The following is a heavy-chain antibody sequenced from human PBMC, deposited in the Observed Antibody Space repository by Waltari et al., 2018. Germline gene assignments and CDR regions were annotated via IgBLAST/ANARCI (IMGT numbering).Heavy chain of an antibody. J-gene: IGHJ5*02. CDR3: AKDGGDGGNSPDH. CDR1: GFTFYNHA. D-gene: IGHD1-26*01. CDR2: ISWDGGDT. V-gene: IGHV3-43D*04. Sequence: EVHLVESGGLVVKPGGSLRLSCAASGFTFYNHAMQWVRQAPGKGLEWVSLISWDGGDTDYTDSVKGRFTISRDNRKNSLYLQMDGLRPEDSALYYCAKDGGDGGNSPDHWGQGTLVTVSS.